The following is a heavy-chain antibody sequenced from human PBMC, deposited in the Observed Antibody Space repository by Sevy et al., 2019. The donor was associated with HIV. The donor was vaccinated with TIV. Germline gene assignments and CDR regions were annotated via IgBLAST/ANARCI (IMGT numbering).Heavy chain of an antibody. CDR3: ARAYYYDSSGSPGF. V-gene: IGHV3-53*01. CDR2: IYSGGST. D-gene: IGHD3-22*01. J-gene: IGHJ4*02. CDR1: GFTVSSNY. Sequence: GGSLRLSCAASGFTVSSNYMSWVRQAPGKGLEWVSFIYSGGSTYYADSVKGRFTISRDNSKNTLYLQMNSLRAEDTAVYYCARAYYYDSSGSPGFWGQGTLVTVSS.